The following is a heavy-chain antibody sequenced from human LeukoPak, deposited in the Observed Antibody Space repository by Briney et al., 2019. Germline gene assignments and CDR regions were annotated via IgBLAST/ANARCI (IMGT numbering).Heavy chain of an antibody. V-gene: IGHV3-74*01. CDR1: GFTFSSYW. Sequence: GGSLRLSCAASGFTFSSYWMHWVRQAPGKGLVWVSRINSDGSSTSYADSVKGRFTISRDNAKNTLYLQMNSLRAEDTAVYSCARDKTRGLGYSYSKSGNYFDYWGQGTLVTVSS. D-gene: IGHD5-18*01. CDR2: INSDGSST. CDR3: ARDKTRGLGYSYSKSGNYFDY. J-gene: IGHJ4*02.